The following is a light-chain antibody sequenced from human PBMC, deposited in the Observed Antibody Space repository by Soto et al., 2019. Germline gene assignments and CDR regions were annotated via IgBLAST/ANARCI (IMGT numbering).Light chain of an antibody. CDR1: QDIRSS. Sequence: EIVMTQSPATLSVSPGERVTLSCRASQDIRSSLAWYQQKPGQAPRLLIYGASIRATDVPATFSGSGSGTEFTLSISSLQSEHLGVYYCQQDSSWPLTFGGGTKVEIK. V-gene: IGKV3-15*01. CDR3: QQDSSWPLT. J-gene: IGKJ4*01. CDR2: GAS.